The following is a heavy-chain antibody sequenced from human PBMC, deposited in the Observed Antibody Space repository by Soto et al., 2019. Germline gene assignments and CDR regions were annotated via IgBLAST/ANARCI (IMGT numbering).Heavy chain of an antibody. CDR1: GGSISSGGYS. D-gene: IGHD3-22*01. CDR3: ASQHYYDSSGYYVVY. V-gene: IGHV4-30-2*03. Sequence: SETLSLTCAVSGGSISSGGYSWSWIRQPPGKGLEWIGYIYYSGSTYYDSSLKSRVTISVDTSKNQFSLKLSSVTAADTAVYYCASQHYYDSSGYYVVYWGQGTLVTVSS. J-gene: IGHJ4*02. CDR2: IYYSGST.